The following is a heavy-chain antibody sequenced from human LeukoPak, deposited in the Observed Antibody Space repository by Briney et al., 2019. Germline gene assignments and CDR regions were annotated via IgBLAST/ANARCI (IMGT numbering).Heavy chain of an antibody. CDR1: GFTFGDYA. D-gene: IGHD6-19*01. J-gene: IGHJ4*02. CDR3: ARTYSSGWYYFDY. CDR2: IRSKAYGGTT. Sequence: GGSLRLSCTASGFTFGDYAMSWSRQAPGKGLEWVGFIRSKAYGGTTEYAASVKGRFTISRDDSKSIAYLQMNSLKTEDTAVYYCARTYSSGWYYFDYWGQGTLVTVSS. V-gene: IGHV3-49*03.